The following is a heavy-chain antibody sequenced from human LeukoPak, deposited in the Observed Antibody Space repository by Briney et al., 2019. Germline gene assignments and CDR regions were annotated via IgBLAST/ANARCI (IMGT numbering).Heavy chain of an antibody. V-gene: IGHV1-2*02. CDR3: AILGGVRGTKRAFDI. Sequence: ASVKVSCKASGYTFTGDYMHWVRQAPGQGLEWMGWINPNSGGTNYAQKFQGRVTMTRDTSISTAYMELSRLRSDDTAVYYCAILGGVRGTKRAFDIWGQGTMVTVSS. J-gene: IGHJ3*02. CDR2: INPNSGGT. D-gene: IGHD3-10*01. CDR1: GYTFTGDY.